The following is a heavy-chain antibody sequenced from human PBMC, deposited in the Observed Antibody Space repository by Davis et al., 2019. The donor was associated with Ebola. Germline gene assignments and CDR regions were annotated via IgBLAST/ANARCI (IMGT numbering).Heavy chain of an antibody. D-gene: IGHD6-13*01. J-gene: IGHJ6*02. V-gene: IGHV1-18*04. CDR1: GYTFTSYG. Sequence: ASVKVSCKASGYTFTSYGISWVRQAPGQGLEWMGWISAYNGNTNYAQKLQGRVTMTTDTSTSTAYMELRSLRSDDTAVYYCARAPGIAAAGQYYYYYYGMDVWGQGTTVTVSS. CDR3: ARAPGIAAAGQYYYYYYGMDV. CDR2: ISAYNGNT.